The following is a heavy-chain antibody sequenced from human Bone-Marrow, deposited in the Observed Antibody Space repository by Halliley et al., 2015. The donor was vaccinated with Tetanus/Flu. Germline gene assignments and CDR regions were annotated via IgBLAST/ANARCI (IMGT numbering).Heavy chain of an antibody. D-gene: IGHD1-26*01. J-gene: IGHJ6*02. CDR2: FGLISGTT. V-gene: IGHV3-48*02. Sequence: YFGLISGTTHYADSVQGRFTIFRDNAKNSLYLQMNSLRDEDTAVYYCVRDNEPPPLYYPPGMDVWGQGTTVTVSS. CDR3: VRDNEPPPLYYPPGMDV.